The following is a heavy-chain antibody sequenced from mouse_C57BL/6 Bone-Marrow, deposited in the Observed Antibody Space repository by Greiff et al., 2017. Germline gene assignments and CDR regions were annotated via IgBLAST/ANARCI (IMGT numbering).Heavy chain of an antibody. D-gene: IGHD1-1*01. CDR2: ISNLAYSI. Sequence: DVKLVESGGGLVQPGGSLKLSCAASGFTFSDYGMAWVRQAPRKGPEWVAFISNLAYSIYYADTVTGRFTISRENAKNTLYLEMSSLRSEDTAMYYGARRGGSSYVRYFDVWGTGTTVTVSS. J-gene: IGHJ1*03. CDR1: GFTFSDYG. CDR3: ARRGGSSYVRYFDV. V-gene: IGHV5-15*04.